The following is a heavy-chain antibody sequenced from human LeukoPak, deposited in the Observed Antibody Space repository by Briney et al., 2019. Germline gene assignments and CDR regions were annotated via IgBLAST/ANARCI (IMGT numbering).Heavy chain of an antibody. CDR3: TSRGGNSPDY. J-gene: IGHJ4*02. CDR1: GFTFSSYE. V-gene: IGHV3-48*03. Sequence: GGSLRLSCAASGFTFSSYEMNWVRQAPGKGLEWVSYISSSGSTIYYADSVKGRFTISRDNAKNSLYLQMNSLRAEDTAVYYCTSRGGNSPDYWGQGTLVTVSS. D-gene: IGHD4-23*01. CDR2: ISSSGSTI.